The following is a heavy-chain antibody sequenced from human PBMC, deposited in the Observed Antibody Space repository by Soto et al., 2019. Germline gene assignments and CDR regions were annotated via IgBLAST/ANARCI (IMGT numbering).Heavy chain of an antibody. D-gene: IGHD1-26*01. CDR3: GRGRSGQIVVFY. CDR1: GYTFTGHY. V-gene: IGHV1-2*02. Sequence: ASVKVSCKASGYTFTGHYIHWVRQAPEQGPEWMGEIGPETGATRSAQKFQGRVTMTRDMSITTVYMELNNLSPDDTAVYYCGRGRSGQIVVFYWGQGTPVTDSS. CDR2: IGPETGAT. J-gene: IGHJ4*02.